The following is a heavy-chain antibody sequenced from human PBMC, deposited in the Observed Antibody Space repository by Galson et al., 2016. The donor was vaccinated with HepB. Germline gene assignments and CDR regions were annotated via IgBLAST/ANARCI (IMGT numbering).Heavy chain of an antibody. CDR2: ISGDGGST. D-gene: IGHD6-19*01. J-gene: IGHJ4*02. CDR1: GFTFGRYA. Sequence: RLSCAASGFTFGRYAMSWVRQAPGKGLEWVSAISGDGGSTYYAGSVQGRFTSSRDRSTNTMYLQMNSLRTDDTAVYYCARFTQEWLDRVYYFDYWGQGTLVTVSS. V-gene: IGHV3-23*01. CDR3: ARFTQEWLDRVYYFDY.